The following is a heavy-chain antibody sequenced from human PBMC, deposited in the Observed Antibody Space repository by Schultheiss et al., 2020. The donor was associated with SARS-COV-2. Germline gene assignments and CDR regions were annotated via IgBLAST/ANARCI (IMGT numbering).Heavy chain of an antibody. CDR1: GFTFSSYS. D-gene: IGHD3-22*01. CDR3: ARDGRKAYYYDSSGYTFDY. CDR2: ISSSSSYI. V-gene: IGHV3-21*01. Sequence: GGSLRLSCAASGFTFSSYSMNWVRQAPGKGLEWVSSISSSSSYIYYADSVKGRFTISRDNAKNSLYLQMNSLRAEDTAVYYCARDGRKAYYYDSSGYTFDYWGQGTLVTVSS. J-gene: IGHJ4*02.